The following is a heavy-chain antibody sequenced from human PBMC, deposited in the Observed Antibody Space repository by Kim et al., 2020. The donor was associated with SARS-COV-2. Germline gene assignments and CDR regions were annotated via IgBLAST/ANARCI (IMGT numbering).Heavy chain of an antibody. D-gene: IGHD6-13*01. V-gene: IGHV3-23*01. J-gene: IGHJ5*02. CDR3: AKELFAWWVRGSSSPNWFDP. Sequence: RFTISRDNSKNTLYLQMNSLRAEDTAVYYCAKELFAWWVRGSSSPNWFDPWGQGTLVTVSS.